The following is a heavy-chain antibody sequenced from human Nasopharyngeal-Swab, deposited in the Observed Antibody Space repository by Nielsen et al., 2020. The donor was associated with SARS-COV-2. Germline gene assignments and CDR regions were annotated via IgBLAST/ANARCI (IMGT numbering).Heavy chain of an antibody. J-gene: IGHJ6*02. D-gene: IGHD1-7*01. CDR2: ISSSSSTI. Sequence: GGSLRLSCAASGFTFSSYSMNWVRQAPGKGLEWVSYISSSSSTIYYADSVKGRFTISRDNAKNSLYLQMNSLRAEDTAVYYCARVINWNYEIYYYYGMDVWGQGTTVTVPS. V-gene: IGHV3-48*04. CDR1: GFTFSSYS. CDR3: ARVINWNYEIYYYYGMDV.